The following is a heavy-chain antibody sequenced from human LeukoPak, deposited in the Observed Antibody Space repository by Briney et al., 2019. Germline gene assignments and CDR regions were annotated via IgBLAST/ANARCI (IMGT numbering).Heavy chain of an antibody. V-gene: IGHV3-11*04. D-gene: IGHD2-2*01. Sequence: GGSLRLSCAASGFTFSDYYMSWIRQAPGKGLEWVSYISSSGSTIYYADSVKGRFTISRGNAKNSLYLQMNSLRAEDTAVYYCATWGYCSSTSCYSGPFDYWGQGTLVTVSS. CDR1: GFTFSDYY. CDR2: ISSSGSTI. J-gene: IGHJ4*02. CDR3: ATWGYCSSTSCYSGPFDY.